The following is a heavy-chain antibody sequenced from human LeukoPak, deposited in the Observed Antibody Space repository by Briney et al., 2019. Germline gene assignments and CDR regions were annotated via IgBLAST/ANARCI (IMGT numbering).Heavy chain of an antibody. CDR3: AKHVWDYDSSGRYFDY. CDR1: GFMFSSNW. CDR2: IKEDGTET. D-gene: IGHD3-22*01. V-gene: IGHV3-7*03. Sequence: PGGSLRLSCAASGFMFSSNWMSWVRLAPGKGLEWVANIKEDGTETYYVDSVKGRFTISRDNAKNSLYLQMNSLRVEDTAVYYCAKHVWDYDSSGRYFDYWGQGTLVTVSS. J-gene: IGHJ4*02.